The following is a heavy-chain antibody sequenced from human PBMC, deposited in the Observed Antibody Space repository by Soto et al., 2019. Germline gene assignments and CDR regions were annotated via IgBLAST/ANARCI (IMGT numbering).Heavy chain of an antibody. V-gene: IGHV3-7*03. J-gene: IGHJ6*02. Sequence: DVKLVESGGGMVQPGDSLRLSCEVSGFIFSMYSMSWVRQTPGKGLEWVTKIPQDGVDGHYADAVKGRFTISRDNGKNSLYLQMNNLRAEDTAVYYCDRDHLILPAHDFFYGSDVWGRGATVTVSS. CDR3: DRDHLILPAHDFFYGSDV. CDR1: GFIFSMYS. CDR2: IPQDGVDG. D-gene: IGHD2-21*02.